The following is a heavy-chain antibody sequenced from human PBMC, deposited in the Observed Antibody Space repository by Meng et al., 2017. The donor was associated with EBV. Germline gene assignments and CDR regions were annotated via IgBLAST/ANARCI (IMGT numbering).Heavy chain of an antibody. CDR1: GGSVSSGSSY. V-gene: IGHV4-61*01. D-gene: IGHD4-17*01. CDR3: ARGRYYGDYFWFDP. J-gene: IGHJ5*02. Sequence: QGQLQGSGPGLVKPSETLSLTCTVSGGSVSSGSSYWRWIRQPPGKGLEWIGYIYYSGSTNYNPSLKSRVTISVDTSKNQFSLKLSSVTAADTAVYYCARGRYYGDYFWFDPWGQGTLVTVSS. CDR2: IYYSGST.